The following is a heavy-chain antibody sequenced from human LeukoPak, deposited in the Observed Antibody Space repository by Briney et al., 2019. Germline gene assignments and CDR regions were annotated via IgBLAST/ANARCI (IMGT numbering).Heavy chain of an antibody. V-gene: IGHV3-48*02. CDR2: ISSSSSTI. D-gene: IGHD3-16*02. CDR3: ARGGTFGGVIVY. CDR1: GXTFSSYS. J-gene: IGHJ4*02. Sequence: GGSLRLSCAASGXTFSSYSMNWVRQAPGKGLEWVSYISSSSSTIYYAVSVKGLFTISRDNAKNSLYLQMNSLRDEDTAVYYCARGGTFGGVIVYWGQGTLVTVSS.